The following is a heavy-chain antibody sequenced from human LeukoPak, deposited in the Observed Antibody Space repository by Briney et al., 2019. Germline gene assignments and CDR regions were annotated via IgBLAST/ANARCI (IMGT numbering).Heavy chain of an antibody. D-gene: IGHD6-13*01. Sequence: SETLSLTCAVSGGSISSGGYSWSWIRQPPGKGMEWIGYIYHSGSTNYNPSLKSRVTISLDRSKNQFSLKLSSVTAADTAVYYCVRGGDCSSSWYVWGQGTLVTVSS. CDR1: GGSISSGGYS. CDR3: VRGGDCSSSWYV. CDR2: IYHSGST. J-gene: IGHJ4*02. V-gene: IGHV4-30-2*01.